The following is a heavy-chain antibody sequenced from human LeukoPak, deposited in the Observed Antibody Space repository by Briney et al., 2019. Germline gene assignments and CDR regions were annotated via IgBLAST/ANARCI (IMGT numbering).Heavy chain of an antibody. CDR2: ISGSGGST. Sequence: GGSLRLSCAASGFTFSSYAMSWVRQAPGKGLEWVSAISGSGGSTYYADSVKGRFTISRDNSKNTLYLQMNSLRAEDTAVYYCARDPTFIVLMVYAIYGPGYGMDVWGQGTTVTVSS. J-gene: IGHJ6*02. CDR3: ARDPTFIVLMVYAIYGPGYGMDV. D-gene: IGHD2-8*01. V-gene: IGHV3-23*01. CDR1: GFTFSSYA.